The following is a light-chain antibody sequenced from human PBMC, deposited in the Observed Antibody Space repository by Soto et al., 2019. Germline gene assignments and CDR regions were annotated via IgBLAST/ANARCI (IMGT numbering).Light chain of an antibody. Sequence: QSVLTQPPSVSGAPGQRVTISCTGSSSNIGTRYDVHWYQQLPGTAPKLLIYANSNRPSGVPDRFSGSKSGTSASLAITGLQAEDEADYYCQSYDSSLSGWVFGGGTKLTVL. CDR3: QSYDSSLSGWV. CDR1: SSNIGTRYD. CDR2: ANS. J-gene: IGLJ3*02. V-gene: IGLV1-40*01.